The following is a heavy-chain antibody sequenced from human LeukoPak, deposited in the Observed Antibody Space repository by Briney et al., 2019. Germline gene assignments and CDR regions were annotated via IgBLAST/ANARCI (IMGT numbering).Heavy chain of an antibody. CDR1: AYTFTSYA. CDR2: INAGNGNT. V-gene: IGHV1-3*01. Sequence: ASVKVSCKTSAYTFTSYAMHWVRQAPGQRLEWMGWINAGNGNTKYSQKFQGRVTMTRDTSTSTVYMELSSLRSEDTAVYYCARDSFGAFDIWGQGTMVTVSS. CDR3: ARDSFGAFDI. D-gene: IGHD2-2*01. J-gene: IGHJ3*02.